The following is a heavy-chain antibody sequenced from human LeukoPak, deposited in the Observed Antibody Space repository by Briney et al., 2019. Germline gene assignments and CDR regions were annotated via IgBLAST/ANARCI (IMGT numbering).Heavy chain of an antibody. CDR2: MYYSGST. CDR3: VRRMVGAIRPFDY. CDR1: GGSISSGDYY. D-gene: IGHD1-26*01. J-gene: IGHJ4*02. V-gene: IGHV4-30-4*01. Sequence: SETLSLTCTVSGGSISSGDYYWSWIRQPPGKGLEWIGYMYYSGSTYYNPSLKSRVTISVDTSKNRFSLKLSSVTAADTAVYYCVRRMVGAIRPFDYWGQGTLVTVSS.